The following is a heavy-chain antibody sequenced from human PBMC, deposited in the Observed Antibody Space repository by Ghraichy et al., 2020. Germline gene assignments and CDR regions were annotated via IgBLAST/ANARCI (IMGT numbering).Heavy chain of an antibody. CDR2: ISYDGSTT. D-gene: IGHD1-20*01. CDR3: ARGGYRNNWFGMDV. Sequence: GGSLRLSCAASGFTFSTYTMHWVRQAPGKGLEWVAVISYDGSTTYYADFVKGRFTISRDNSKNTLYLEMNSLRAEDTALYYCARGGYRNNWFGMDVWGQGATGTGS. J-gene: IGHJ6*02. V-gene: IGHV3-30*04. CDR1: GFTFSTYT.